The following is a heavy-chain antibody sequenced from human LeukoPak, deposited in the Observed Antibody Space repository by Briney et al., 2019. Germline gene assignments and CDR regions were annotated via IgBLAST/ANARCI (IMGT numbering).Heavy chain of an antibody. CDR2: ISSSSSYI. D-gene: IGHD6-19*01. CDR3: ARAGPRGSSGWSHWYFDL. Sequence: GGSLRLSCVASGFTFSSYSMNWVRQAPGKGLEWVSSISSSSSYIYYADSVKGRFTISRDNAKNSLYLQMNSLRAEDTAVYYCARAGPRGSSGWSHWYFDLWGRGTLVTVSS. CDR1: GFTFSSYS. V-gene: IGHV3-21*01. J-gene: IGHJ2*01.